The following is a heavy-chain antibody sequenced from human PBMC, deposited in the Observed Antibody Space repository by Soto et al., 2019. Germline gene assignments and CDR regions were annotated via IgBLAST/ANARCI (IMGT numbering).Heavy chain of an antibody. D-gene: IGHD6-13*01. CDR3: AKAIAAAGPWYYYYYGMDV. CDR2: ISYDGSNK. J-gene: IGHJ6*02. V-gene: IGHV3-30*18. Sequence: GGSLRLSCAASGFTFSSYGMHWVRQAPGKGLEWAAVISYDGSNKYYADSVKGRFTISRDNSKNTLYLQMNSLRAEDTAVYYCAKAIAAAGPWYYYYYGMDVWGQGTTVTVSS. CDR1: GFTFSSYG.